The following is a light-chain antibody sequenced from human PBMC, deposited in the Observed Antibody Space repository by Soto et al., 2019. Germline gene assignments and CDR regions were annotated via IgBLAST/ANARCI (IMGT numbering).Light chain of an antibody. J-gene: IGKJ2*01. CDR1: QSLLHSNGYNY. Sequence: DIVMTQSPLSLPVTPGEPASISCRSSQSLLHSNGYNYLDWYLQKPGQSPQLLIYLGSNRDSGVPDRFSGSGSGTDFTLKISRVEAEDVGVYYCMQALQSPYTFCQATKLEIK. V-gene: IGKV2-28*01. CDR3: MQALQSPYT. CDR2: LGS.